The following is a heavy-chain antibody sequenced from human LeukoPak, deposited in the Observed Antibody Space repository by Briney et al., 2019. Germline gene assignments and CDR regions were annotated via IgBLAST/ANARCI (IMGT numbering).Heavy chain of an antibody. V-gene: IGHV4-61*02. J-gene: IGHJ6*03. CDR3: ARGVLYYDILTGYLDYYMDV. CDR1: GGSISSGSYY. D-gene: IGHD3-9*01. CDR2: IYTSGST. Sequence: SETLSLTRTVSGGSISSGSYYWSWIRQPAGKGLEWIGRIYTSGSTNYNPSLKSRVTISVDTSKNQFSLKLSSVTAADTAVYYCARGVLYYDILTGYLDYYMDVWGKGTTVTISS.